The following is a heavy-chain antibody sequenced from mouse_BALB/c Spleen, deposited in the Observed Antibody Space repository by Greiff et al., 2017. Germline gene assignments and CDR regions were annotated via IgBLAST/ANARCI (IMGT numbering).Heavy chain of an antibody. CDR1: GYAFTNYW. J-gene: IGHJ1*01. V-gene: IGHV1-63*01. D-gene: IGHD3-3*01. Sequence: QVQLQQSGAELVRPGTSVKISCKASGYAFTNYWLGWVKQRPGHGLEWIGDIYPGSGNTYYNEKFKGKATLTADKSSSTAYMQLSSLTSEDSAVYFCARRGLQGWYFDVWGAGTTVTVSS. CDR3: ARRGLQGWYFDV. CDR2: IYPGSGNT.